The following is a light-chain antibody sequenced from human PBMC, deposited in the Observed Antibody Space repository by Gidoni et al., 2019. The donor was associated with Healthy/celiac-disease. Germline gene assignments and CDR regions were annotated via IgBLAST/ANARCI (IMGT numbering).Light chain of an antibody. Sequence: EIVLTQSPATLSLSPGERATLSCRASQRVSSYLAWYQQKPGQAPRLLLYDASNRATGIPARFSGSGSGTDFTLTISSLEPEDFAVYYCQQRSNWPPWTFXXXTKVEIK. CDR1: QRVSSY. CDR2: DAS. CDR3: QQRSNWPPWT. J-gene: IGKJ1*01. V-gene: IGKV3-11*01.